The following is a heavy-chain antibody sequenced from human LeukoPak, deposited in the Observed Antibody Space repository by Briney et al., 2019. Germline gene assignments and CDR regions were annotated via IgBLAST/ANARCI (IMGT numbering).Heavy chain of an antibody. Sequence: PGWALRLSCAASGFSFSNYVMHWVRQAPGRGLEWVAVISYDGSNEYYADSVKGRVTVSRDNSKNTLFLQMNSLRPEDTAVYYCAKDASGWYPNYYGLDVWGQGTTVTVSS. J-gene: IGHJ6*02. V-gene: IGHV3-30*18. CDR1: GFSFSNYV. CDR3: AKDASGWYPNYYGLDV. D-gene: IGHD6-19*01. CDR2: ISYDGSNE.